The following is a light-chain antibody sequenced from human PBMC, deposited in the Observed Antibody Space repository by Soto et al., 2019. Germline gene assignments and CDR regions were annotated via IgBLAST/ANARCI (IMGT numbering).Light chain of an antibody. Sequence: EIMMTQSPATLSVSPGERATLSCRASQSIDNKLAWYQQKPGQAPRLLIYGASARATGIPARFSGSGSGTEFTLTLSSLQSEDFAVYYCQQYDNWPPTTFGPGTKVDIK. CDR1: QSIDNK. J-gene: IGKJ1*01. CDR2: GAS. V-gene: IGKV3-15*01. CDR3: QQYDNWPPTT.